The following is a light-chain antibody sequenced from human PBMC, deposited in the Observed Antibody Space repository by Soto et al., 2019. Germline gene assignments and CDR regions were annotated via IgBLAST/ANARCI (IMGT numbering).Light chain of an antibody. CDR3: QSYDSSLPYV. Sequence: QSVLTKRPSVYGDPGQRVIVSWTGSSSNIGAGYAVHWYQQLPRTAPKLLIYGDNNRPSGVPDRFSGSKSGTSASLAITGLQAEDEADYYCQSYDSSLPYVFGPGTKLTVL. CDR2: GDN. J-gene: IGLJ1*01. CDR1: SSNIGAGYA. V-gene: IGLV1-40*01.